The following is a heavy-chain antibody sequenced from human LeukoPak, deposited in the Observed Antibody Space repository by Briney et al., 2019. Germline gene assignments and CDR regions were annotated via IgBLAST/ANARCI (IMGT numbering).Heavy chain of an antibody. CDR2: IIPIFGTA. CDR1: GGTFSSYA. D-gene: IGHD2-2*01. V-gene: IGHV1-69*13. Sequence: SVKVSCKASGGTFSSYAISWVRQAPGRGLEWMGGIIPIFGTANYAQKFQGRVTITADESTSTAHMELSSLRSEDTAVYYCARHLHSGYCSSTSCYENYYFDYWGQGTLVTVSS. J-gene: IGHJ4*02. CDR3: ARHLHSGYCSSTSCYENYYFDY.